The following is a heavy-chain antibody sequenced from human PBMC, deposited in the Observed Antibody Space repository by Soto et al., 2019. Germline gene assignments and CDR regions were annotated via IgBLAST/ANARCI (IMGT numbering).Heavy chain of an antibody. CDR3: AREGDGDSSAYRGGWFDL. CDR1: GYTFTSFY. J-gene: IGHJ5*02. V-gene: IGHV1-46*01. CDR2: INPSDDIT. D-gene: IGHD3-22*01. Sequence: QVQLVQSGAEVKKPGASVKVSCEASGYTFTSFYINWVRQAPGQGLEWVGIINPSDDITTYAQKFQGRVTMTRDTCTSKVYMELSSLRTDDTAVYYCAREGDGDSSAYRGGWFDLWGQGTLVTVSS.